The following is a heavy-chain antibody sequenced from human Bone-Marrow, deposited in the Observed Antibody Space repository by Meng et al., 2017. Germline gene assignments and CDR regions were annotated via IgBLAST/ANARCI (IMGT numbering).Heavy chain of an antibody. CDR3: ARSGWNYDSRWFDP. Sequence: GRSWAALVKPGSSVKGSWRASGGSFINQGSSWVRQAPGLGPELMGGIIPMFGTANYAQKFQGRVTIPADESTSTAYTELSSLRSEDTAVYYCARSGWNYDSRWFDPWGQGTLVTVSS. V-gene: IGHV1-69*01. CDR1: GGSFINQG. D-gene: IGHD3-22*01. J-gene: IGHJ5*02. CDR2: IIPMFGTA.